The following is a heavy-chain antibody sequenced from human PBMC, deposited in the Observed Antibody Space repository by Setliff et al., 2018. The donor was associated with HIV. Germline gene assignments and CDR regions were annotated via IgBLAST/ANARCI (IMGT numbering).Heavy chain of an antibody. J-gene: IGHJ4*02. CDR1: GYSFTSHW. D-gene: IGHD1-26*01. Sequence: GESLKISCEGSGYSFTSHWIGWVRQRPGKGLEWIGIIYPDDSDTRYSPSFQGQVTLSADKSINTAYPQWYSLKASDTAMYYCTRRRRAPGIEDLEAYWGQGTLVTVSS. CDR3: TRRRRAPGIEDLEAY. CDR2: IYPDDSDT. V-gene: IGHV5-51*01.